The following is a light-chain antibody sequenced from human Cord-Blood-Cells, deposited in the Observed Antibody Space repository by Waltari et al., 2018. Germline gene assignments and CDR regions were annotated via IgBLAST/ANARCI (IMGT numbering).Light chain of an antibody. CDR1: QSVLYNSNNKNY. V-gene: IGKV4-1*01. Sequence: DIVMPQSPDSLAVSLGARATIHCKSSQSVLYNSNNKNYLAWYQQKPGQPPKLLIYWASTRESGVPNRFSGSGSGTDFTLTISSLQAEDVAVYYCQQYYSTPYTFGQGTKLEIK. J-gene: IGKJ2*01. CDR3: QQYYSTPYT. CDR2: WAS.